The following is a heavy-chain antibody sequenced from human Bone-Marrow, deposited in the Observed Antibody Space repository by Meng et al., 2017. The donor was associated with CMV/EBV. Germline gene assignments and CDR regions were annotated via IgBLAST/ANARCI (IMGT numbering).Heavy chain of an antibody. CDR3: GREYIAVREYHYGMDV. D-gene: IGHD6-6*01. CDR1: GFTFSSYS. CDR2: IRSGDNTI. J-gene: IGHJ6*02. V-gene: IGHV3-48*04. Sequence: GESLKISCGASGFTFSSYSMSWVRQAPGKGLEWISYIRSGDNTIYYADSVKGRFTLSRDNAKNSLSLQMNSLRAEDTALYYCGREYIAVREYHYGMDVWGRGTTVTVSS.